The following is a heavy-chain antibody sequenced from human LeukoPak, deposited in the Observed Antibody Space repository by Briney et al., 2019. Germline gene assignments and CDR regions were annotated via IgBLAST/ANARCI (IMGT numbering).Heavy chain of an antibody. V-gene: IGHV3-30-3*01. CDR3: ARDQDSGSSA. CDR1: GFTFSSYA. J-gene: IGHJ5*02. D-gene: IGHD1-26*01. CDR2: ISYDGSNK. Sequence: PGGSLRPSCAASGFTFSSYAMHWVRQSPGKGLEGVGVISYDGSNKYYADSVKGRFTISRDNSKNTLYLQMNSLRAEDTAVYYCARDQDSGSSAWGQGNLVTVPS.